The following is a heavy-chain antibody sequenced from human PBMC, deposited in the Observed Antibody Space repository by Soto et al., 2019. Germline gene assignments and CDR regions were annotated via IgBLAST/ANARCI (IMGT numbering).Heavy chain of an antibody. CDR3: ARDPRVDIVAPGYYGMDV. D-gene: IGHD5-12*01. CDR2: TYYRSKWYN. V-gene: IGHV6-1*01. CDR1: GDSVSSNSAA. Sequence: QVQLQQSGPGLVKPSQTLSLTCAISGDSVSSNSAAWNWIRQSPSRGLEWLGRTYYRSKWYNDYAGSAKSRITINPDTSKNQYSLQLNSVTPEDTAVYCCARDPRVDIVAPGYYGMDVWGQGTTVTVSS. J-gene: IGHJ6*02.